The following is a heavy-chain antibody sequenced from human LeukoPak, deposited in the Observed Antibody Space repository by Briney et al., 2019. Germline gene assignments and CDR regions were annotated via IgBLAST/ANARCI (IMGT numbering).Heavy chain of an antibody. J-gene: IGHJ4*02. CDR2: NSGTGGGT. V-gene: IGHV3-23*01. CDR3: AKAFGSGSYLSAGYYYFGS. CDR1: GFTFSSYA. D-gene: IGHD3-10*01. Sequence: GGSLILSCAASGFTFSSYAMSWVRQAPGKGLEWVSANSGTGGGTYYADSVKGRFTISRDNSMNTLYLQMNSLRAEDTAVYYCAKAFGSGSYLSAGYYYFGSWGQGTLVTVSS.